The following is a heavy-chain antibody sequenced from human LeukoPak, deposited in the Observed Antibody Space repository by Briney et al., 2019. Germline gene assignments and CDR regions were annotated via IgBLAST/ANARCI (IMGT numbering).Heavy chain of an antibody. V-gene: IGHV3-23*01. CDR1: GLDFSNNA. J-gene: IGHJ4*01. D-gene: IGHD4-17*01. CDR2: VSGAGGV. CDR3: ATYGDPFSRH. Sequence: GGSLRLSCVVSGLDFSNNAMCWVRQGPGKGLEWVSTVSGAGGVFYLDSVKGRFTIPRDNSRNMVYLQMDSLRVEDTAIYYCATYGDPFSRHWGHGTLVTVSS.